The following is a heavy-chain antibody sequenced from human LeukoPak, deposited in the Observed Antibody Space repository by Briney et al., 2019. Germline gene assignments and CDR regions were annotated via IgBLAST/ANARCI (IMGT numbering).Heavy chain of an antibody. D-gene: IGHD3-22*01. J-gene: IGHJ4*02. CDR2: FDPEDGET. Sequence: GASVKVSCKVSGYTLTELSMHWVRQAPGKGLERMGGFDPEDGETIYAQKFQGRVTMTEDTSTDTAYMELSSLRSEDTAVYYCATSPYYYDSSGTHQYFDYWGQGTLVTVSS. CDR1: GYTLTELS. V-gene: IGHV1-24*01. CDR3: ATSPYYYDSSGTHQYFDY.